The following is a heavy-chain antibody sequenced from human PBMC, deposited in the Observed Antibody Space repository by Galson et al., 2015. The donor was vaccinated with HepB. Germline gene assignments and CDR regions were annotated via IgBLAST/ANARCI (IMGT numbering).Heavy chain of an antibody. CDR3: ARGGLLWTAPGTRLGY. Sequence: SLRLSCAASGFTFSTYSMNWVRQAPGKGLEWVSYISSSSDTMYYADSVKGRFTISRDNAKNSLFLQMNSLRDDDAAVNYCARGGLLWTAPGTRLGYWGQGTLVTVSS. V-gene: IGHV3-48*02. CDR2: ISSSSDTM. CDR1: GFTFSTYS. D-gene: IGHD6-13*01. J-gene: IGHJ4*02.